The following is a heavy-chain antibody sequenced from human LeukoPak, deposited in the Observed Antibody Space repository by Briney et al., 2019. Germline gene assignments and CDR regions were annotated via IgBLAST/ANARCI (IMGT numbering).Heavy chain of an antibody. D-gene: IGHD3-10*01. Sequence: PGGSLRLSCAASGFTFSSYSMNWVRQAPGNGLEWVSSISSSSSYIYYADSVKGRFTISRDNAKNSLYLQMNSLRAEDTAVYYCARDGGSGSYSYYYYYGMDVWGKGTTVTVSS. CDR3: ARDGGSGSYSYYYYYGMDV. V-gene: IGHV3-21*01. J-gene: IGHJ6*04. CDR1: GFTFSSYS. CDR2: ISSSSSYI.